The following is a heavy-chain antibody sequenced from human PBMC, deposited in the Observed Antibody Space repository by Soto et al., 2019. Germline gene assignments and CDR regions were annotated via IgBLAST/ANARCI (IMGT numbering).Heavy chain of an antibody. CDR1: GGSISTYY. Sequence: SETLSLTCTVSGGSISTYYWSWIRQPPGKGLAWIGYIYYSGSTNYNPSLKSRVTISVDTSKNQFSLKLSSVTAADTAVYYCARGGWRHIDYWGQGTLVTVSS. D-gene: IGHD3-3*01. J-gene: IGHJ4*02. V-gene: IGHV4-59*08. CDR2: IYYSGST. CDR3: ARGGWRHIDY.